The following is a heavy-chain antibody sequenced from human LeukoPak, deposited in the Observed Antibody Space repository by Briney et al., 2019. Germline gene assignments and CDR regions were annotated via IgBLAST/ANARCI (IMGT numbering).Heavy chain of an antibody. J-gene: IGHJ6*03. D-gene: IGHD1-26*01. CDR1: GFKFIDYY. CDR3: ATGGEPGENTHDYYYYMDV. CDR2: VDPEDGET. Sequence: ATVKISCKVSGFKFIDYYMHWVQQAPGKGLEWMGLVDPEDGETRFAEKFQGRVTITADTSTDTAYMELSSLRSEDTAVYYCATGGEPGENTHDYYYYMDVWGKGTSVTVSS. V-gene: IGHV1-69-2*01.